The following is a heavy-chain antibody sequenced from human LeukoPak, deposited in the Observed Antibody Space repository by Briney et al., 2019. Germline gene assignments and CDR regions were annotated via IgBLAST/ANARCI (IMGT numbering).Heavy chain of an antibody. D-gene: IGHD6-19*01. V-gene: IGHV1-46*01. CDR2: INPSAGGI. CDR3: ARARPDSSGWYQRPFDY. Sequence: ASVKVSRKASGYSFTSYFMHWVRQAPGQGLEWMGIINPSAGGIDYAQKFQGRITMTRDTSTSTVYMELRSLRAEDTAVYYCARARPDSSGWYQRPFDYWGQGTLVTVSS. CDR1: GYSFTSYF. J-gene: IGHJ4*02.